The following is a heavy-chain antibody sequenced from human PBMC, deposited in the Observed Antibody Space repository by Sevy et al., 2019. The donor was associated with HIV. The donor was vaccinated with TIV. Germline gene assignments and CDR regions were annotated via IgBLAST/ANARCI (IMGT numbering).Heavy chain of an antibody. CDR3: ARGRVQLVAASLPNPPDY. Sequence: SETLSLTCAVYGGSFSGYYWSWIRQPPGKGLEWIGEINHSGSTNYNPSLKSRVTISVDTSKNQFSLKLSSVTAADTAVYYCARGRVQLVAASLPNPPDYWGQGTLVTVSS. CDR2: INHSGST. J-gene: IGHJ4*02. CDR1: GGSFSGYY. V-gene: IGHV4-34*01. D-gene: IGHD6-6*01.